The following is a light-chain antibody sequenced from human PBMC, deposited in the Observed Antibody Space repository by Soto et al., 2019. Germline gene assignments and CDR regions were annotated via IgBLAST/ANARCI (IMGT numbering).Light chain of an antibody. Sequence: DIQMTQSPSSLSASVGDRATITCRASQDISGYLAWYQQKPGNVPKLLIYSASTLQSGVPSRCSGSGSGTDFTLTISSLQPEDVATYYCQKFNTAPLTFGQGTRLEIK. J-gene: IGKJ5*01. V-gene: IGKV1-27*01. CDR2: SAS. CDR1: QDISGY. CDR3: QKFNTAPLT.